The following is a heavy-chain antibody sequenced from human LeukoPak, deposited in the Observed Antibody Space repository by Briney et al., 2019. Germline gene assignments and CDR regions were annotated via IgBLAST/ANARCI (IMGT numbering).Heavy chain of an antibody. CDR2: IYYSGNT. Sequence: SETLSITCTVSGGSISSDYWSWIRQTPGKGLARIGYIYYSGNTNYNPSLKRRVTISLDTAKNQFSLTPSSVTAADTAVYYCARGDSSWYEYYWVQGTLVTVSS. CDR1: GGSISSDY. V-gene: IGHV4-59*01. J-gene: IGHJ4*02. CDR3: ARGDSSWYEYY. D-gene: IGHD6-13*01.